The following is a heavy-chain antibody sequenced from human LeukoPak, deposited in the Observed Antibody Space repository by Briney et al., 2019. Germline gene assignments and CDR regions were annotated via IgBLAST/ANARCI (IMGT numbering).Heavy chain of an antibody. J-gene: IGHJ3*02. Sequence: GGSLRLSCAASGFTFSSYAMHWVRQAPGKGLEWVAVISYDGGNKYYADSVKGRFTISRDNSKNTLYLQMNSLRAEDTAVYYCARAVGFDGYNSLVAFDIWGQGTMVTVSS. CDR3: ARAVGFDGYNSLVAFDI. V-gene: IGHV3-30-3*01. D-gene: IGHD5-24*01. CDR1: GFTFSSYA. CDR2: ISYDGGNK.